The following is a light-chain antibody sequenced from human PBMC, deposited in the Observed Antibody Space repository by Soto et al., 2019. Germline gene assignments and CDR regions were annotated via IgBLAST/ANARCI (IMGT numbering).Light chain of an antibody. CDR3: QQRSNWPPMYS. Sequence: EIVLTQSPVTLSLSPGERATFSCRASQSVSGYVAWYQQKPGQAPRLLIYNASNRATGIPARFSGSGSGTEFTLTISSLESEDFAVYYCQQRSNWPPMYSFGQGTKLEIK. CDR2: NAS. V-gene: IGKV3-11*01. J-gene: IGKJ2*01. CDR1: QSVSGY.